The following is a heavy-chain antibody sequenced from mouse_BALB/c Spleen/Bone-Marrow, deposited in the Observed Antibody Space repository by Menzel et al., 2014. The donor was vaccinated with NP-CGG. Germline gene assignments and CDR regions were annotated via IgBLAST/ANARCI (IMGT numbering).Heavy chain of an antibody. V-gene: IGHV1-5*01. Sequence: VQLQQSGTVLARPGASVKMSCKAPGYSFTSYWMHWVKQRPGQGLEWIGAIYPGNSDISYNQKFKGKAKLTAVTSASTAYMELSSLTNEDSAVYYCTIYRFDEDAMDYWGQGTSVTVSS. J-gene: IGHJ4*01. CDR2: IYPGNSDI. CDR3: TIYRFDEDAMDY. D-gene: IGHD2-14*01. CDR1: GYSFTSYW.